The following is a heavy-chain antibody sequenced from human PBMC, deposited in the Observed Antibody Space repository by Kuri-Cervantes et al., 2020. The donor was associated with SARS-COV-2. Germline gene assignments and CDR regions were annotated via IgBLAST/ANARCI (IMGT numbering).Heavy chain of an antibody. D-gene: IGHD3-10*01. CDR3: ARSTYYYGMGSYNYGLDV. CDR1: GGSISSSSYY. J-gene: IGHJ6*02. CDR2: VYYSGST. Sequence: ESLKISCTVSGGSISSSSYYWVWLRQPPGKGLEWIGSVYYSGSTYHNASLKSRVTISVDTSKNQFSLRLRAVTAADTAIYYCARSTYYYGMGSYNYGLDVWAQGTTVTVSS. V-gene: IGHV4-39*01.